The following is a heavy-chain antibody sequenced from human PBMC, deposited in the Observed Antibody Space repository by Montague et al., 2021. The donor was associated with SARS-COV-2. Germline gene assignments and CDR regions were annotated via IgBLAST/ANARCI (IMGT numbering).Heavy chain of an antibody. CDR2: ISYDGSNK. V-gene: IGHV3-30*04. CDR3: AKDGRSVATTTWFDP. CDR1: GFTFSSYA. J-gene: IGHJ5*02. D-gene: IGHD5-24*01. Sequence: SLRLSCAASGFTFSSYAMRWVRQAPGKGLEWVSVISYDGSNKYYADSVKGRFTISRDNSKNTLYLQMNSLRAEDTAVYYCAKDGRSVATTTWFDPWGQGTLVTVSS.